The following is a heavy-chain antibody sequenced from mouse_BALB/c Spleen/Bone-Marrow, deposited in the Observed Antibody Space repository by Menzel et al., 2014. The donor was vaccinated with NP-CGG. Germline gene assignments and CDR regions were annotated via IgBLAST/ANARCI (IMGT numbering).Heavy chain of an antibody. CDR2: IDPANGNT. CDR3: TRGEDY. Sequence: EVKPMESGAELVKPGASVKLSCTGSGFNIKDTFMHWVKQKPEQGLEWIGRIDPANGNTKYDPRFQGKATITADTSSNTAYLHLTSLTSEDTAVYYCTRGEDYWGQGTTLAVSS. J-gene: IGHJ2*01. V-gene: IGHV14-3*02. CDR1: GFNIKDTF.